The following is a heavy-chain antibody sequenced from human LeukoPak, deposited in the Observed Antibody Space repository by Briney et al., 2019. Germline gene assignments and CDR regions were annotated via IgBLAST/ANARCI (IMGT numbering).Heavy chain of an antibody. Sequence: GESLKISCKGSRYSFTSYWISWVRQMPGKGLEWMGIIYPGDSDTRYSPSFQGQVTISADKSISTAYLQWSSLKASDTAMYYCARYYYDSSGSLAAYYFDYWGQGTLVTVSS. CDR3: ARYYYDSSGSLAAYYFDY. CDR1: RYSFTSYW. D-gene: IGHD3-22*01. V-gene: IGHV5-51*01. J-gene: IGHJ4*02. CDR2: IYPGDSDT.